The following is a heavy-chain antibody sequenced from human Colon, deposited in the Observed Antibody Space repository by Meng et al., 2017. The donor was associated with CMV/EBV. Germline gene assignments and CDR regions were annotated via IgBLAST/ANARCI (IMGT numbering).Heavy chain of an antibody. CDR2: VNPNNGGT. CDR1: GYIFMHYY. CDR3: VRGPWGFDH. J-gene: IGHJ4*02. D-gene: IGHD7-27*01. Sequence: NVSCKASGYIFMHYYLHWVRQAPGQGPEWMGWVNPNNGGTDYAPKFQGGVTMTSDTSINTVYMDLRRLTSDDTAVYYCVRGPWGFDHWGQGTLVTVSS. V-gene: IGHV1-2*02.